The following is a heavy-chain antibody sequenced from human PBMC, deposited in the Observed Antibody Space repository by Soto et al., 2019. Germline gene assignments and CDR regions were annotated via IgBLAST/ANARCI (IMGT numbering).Heavy chain of an antibody. J-gene: IGHJ5*02. CDR2: INTYNGNT. CDR1: GYTFTTYS. V-gene: IGHV1-18*01. D-gene: IGHD7-27*01. Sequence: QVQLVQAGAEVKKPGASVKVSCTASGYTFTTYSINWVRQAPGQGLAGMGWINTYNGNTNSAQKFQGRLTMTTDTSTSTAYMELRSLRAADPAVYYCASLPPPSALGSWGQGTLVTVSS. CDR3: ASLPPPSALGS.